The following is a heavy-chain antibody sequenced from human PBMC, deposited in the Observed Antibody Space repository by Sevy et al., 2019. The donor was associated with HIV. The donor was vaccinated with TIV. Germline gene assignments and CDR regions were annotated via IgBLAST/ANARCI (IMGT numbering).Heavy chain of an antibody. D-gene: IGHD2-21*01. CDR2: IYYSGST. J-gene: IGHJ2*01. Sequence: SETLSLTCTVSGGSISSYYWSWIRQPPGKGLEWIGYIYYSGSTNYNPSLKSRVTISVDTSKNKFSLKLSSVTAADTAVYYWASEPAFAVIRRPCNNSPDRYFDVWGRGTLVTVSS. CDR3: ASEPAFAVIRRPCNNSPDRYFDV. CDR1: GGSISSYY. V-gene: IGHV4-59*01.